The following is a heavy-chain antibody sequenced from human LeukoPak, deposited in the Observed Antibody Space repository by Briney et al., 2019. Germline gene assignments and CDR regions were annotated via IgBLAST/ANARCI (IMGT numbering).Heavy chain of an antibody. V-gene: IGHV1-8*01. CDR2: MNPNSGNT. Sequence: GASVEVSCKASVYTFTTYDINWVRQATGQGLEWMGWMNPNSGNTGYAQKFQGRVTMTRNTSMSTAYMELNSLRSEDTAVYYCARANYYGSGKKDLDYWGQGTLVTVSS. CDR3: ARANYYGSGKKDLDY. CDR1: VYTFTTYD. D-gene: IGHD3-10*01. J-gene: IGHJ4*02.